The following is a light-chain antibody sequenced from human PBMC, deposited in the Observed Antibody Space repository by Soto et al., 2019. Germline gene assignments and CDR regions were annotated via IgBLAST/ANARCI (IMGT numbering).Light chain of an antibody. V-gene: IGKV3-20*01. CDR1: ETLGRNY. CDR2: RIY. CDR3: HQYDNFPQP. Sequence: ETLLTQSPGTLSLSPGERATLSCRASETLGRNYLAWYQQKPGQAPMHLIHRIYIRAAGIPDRFSGSAAGTDFTLTISLQEADDFAMYFCHQYDNFPQPFGRGTRVEIK. J-gene: IGKJ1*01.